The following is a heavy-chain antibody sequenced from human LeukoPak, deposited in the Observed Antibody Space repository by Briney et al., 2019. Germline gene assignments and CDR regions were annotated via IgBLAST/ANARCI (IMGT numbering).Heavy chain of an antibody. CDR3: AKGRTGFSYGYGIDY. J-gene: IGHJ4*02. D-gene: IGHD5-18*01. V-gene: IGHV3-7*03. CDR2: IKHDGSDK. CDR1: GFKFNSYW. Sequence: GGSLRLSCVASGFKFNSYWMSWVRQAPGEGLEWVAHIKHDGSDKYYVDSVKGRFTISRDNSKNTLYLQMNSLRAEDAAIYYCAKGRTGFSYGYGIDYWGQGTLVTVSS.